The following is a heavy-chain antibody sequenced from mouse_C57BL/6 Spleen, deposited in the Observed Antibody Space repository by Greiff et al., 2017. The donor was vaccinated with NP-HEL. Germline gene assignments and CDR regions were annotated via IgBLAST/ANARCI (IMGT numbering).Heavy chain of an antibody. J-gene: IGHJ3*01. CDR1: GYTFTDYY. CDR3: ARGSGILRAWFAY. Sequence: EVQLQQSGPELVKPGASVKISCKASGYTFTDYYMNWVKQSHGKSLEWIGDINPNNGGTSYNQKFKGKATLTVDKSSSTAYMELRSLTSEDSAVYYCARGSGILRAWFAYWGQGTLVTVSA. V-gene: IGHV1-26*01. D-gene: IGHD1-1*01. CDR2: INPNNGGT.